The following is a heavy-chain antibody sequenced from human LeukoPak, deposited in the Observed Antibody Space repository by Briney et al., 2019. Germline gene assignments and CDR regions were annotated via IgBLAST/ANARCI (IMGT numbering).Heavy chain of an antibody. D-gene: IGHD6-13*01. CDR1: GFTFTNYN. V-gene: IGHV3-48*01. CDR3: AREPTYTSTWYTSCDY. Sequence: GGSLRLSCAASGFTFTNYNMNWVRQAPGKGLEWVSYITGSSSTIYYADSVKGRFTISRDNAKDSLYLQMNSLRAEDTAVYYCAREPTYTSTWYTSCDYWGQGILVTVSS. CDR2: ITGSSSTI. J-gene: IGHJ4*02.